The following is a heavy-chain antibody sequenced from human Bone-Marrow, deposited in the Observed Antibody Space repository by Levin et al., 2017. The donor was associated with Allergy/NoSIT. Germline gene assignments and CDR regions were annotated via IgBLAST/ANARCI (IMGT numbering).Heavy chain of an antibody. Sequence: ASVKVSCKASGYIFTAYYIHWVRQAPGQGLEWMGRINPNSGATDYAQKFQDRVTMTRDTSISTAYMELSRLRSDDTAGYYCARIYHGSGTYDYYYMDGWGKGTTVTVSS. CDR3: ARIYHGSGTYDYYYMDG. J-gene: IGHJ6*03. D-gene: IGHD3-10*01. V-gene: IGHV1-2*06. CDR1: GYIFTAYY. CDR2: INPNSGAT.